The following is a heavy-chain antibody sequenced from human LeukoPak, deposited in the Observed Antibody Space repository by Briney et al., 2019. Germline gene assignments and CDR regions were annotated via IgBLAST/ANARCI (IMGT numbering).Heavy chain of an antibody. CDR3: ARQATYSSTWTSFDL. V-gene: IGHV4-39*01. CDR1: GGSISSSIYY. CDR2: MSYSGST. Sequence: SETLSLTCTVSGGSISSSIYYWGWIRQPPGKGLEWIGTMSYSGSTDYNPSLKSRVTISVDTSKNQFSLRLTSVTAADTAVYYCARQATYSSTWTSFDLWGQGTLVTVSS. D-gene: IGHD6-13*01. J-gene: IGHJ5*02.